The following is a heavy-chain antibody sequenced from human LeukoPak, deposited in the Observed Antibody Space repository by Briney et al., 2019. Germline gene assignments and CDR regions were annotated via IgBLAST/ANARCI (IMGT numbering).Heavy chain of an antibody. CDR1: GGSISSGGYY. Sequence: SETLSLTCTVSGGSISSGGYYWSWIRQPPGKGLEWIGYIYHSGSTYYNPSLKSRVTISVDRSKNQFSLKLSSVTAADTAVYYCARGGSSWYQYYFDYWGQGTLVTVSS. CDR3: ARGGSSWYQYYFDY. D-gene: IGHD6-13*01. CDR2: IYHSGST. V-gene: IGHV4-30-2*01. J-gene: IGHJ4*02.